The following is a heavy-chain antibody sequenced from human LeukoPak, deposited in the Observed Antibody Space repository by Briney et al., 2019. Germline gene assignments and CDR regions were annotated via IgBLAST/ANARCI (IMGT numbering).Heavy chain of an antibody. D-gene: IGHD6-13*01. CDR1: GYTFTDYY. CDR2: INAYNGNT. V-gene: IGHV1-18*04. J-gene: IGHJ6*03. CDR3: ARDRHIAAAVYYYYMDV. Sequence: ASVKVSCKVSGYTFTDYYMHWVRQAPGQGLEWMGWINAYNGNTDYAQRVQGRVTMTTDTSTSTAYMELRSLRSDDTAVYYCARDRHIAAAVYYYYMDVWGKGTPVTVSS.